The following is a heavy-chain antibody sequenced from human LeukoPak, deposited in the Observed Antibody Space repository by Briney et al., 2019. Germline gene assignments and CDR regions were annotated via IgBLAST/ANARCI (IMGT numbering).Heavy chain of an antibody. CDR1: EFTFSDYY. CDR2: ISSSGSTI. Sequence: TGGSLRLSCAASEFTFSDYYMSWIRQAPGKGLEWVSHISSSGSTIYYADSVKGRFTISRDNAKNSLYLQMNSLRADDTAVYYCARVGLGYTPSDYWGQGTLVTVSS. V-gene: IGHV3-11*01. D-gene: IGHD3/OR15-3a*01. CDR3: ARVGLGYTPSDY. J-gene: IGHJ4*02.